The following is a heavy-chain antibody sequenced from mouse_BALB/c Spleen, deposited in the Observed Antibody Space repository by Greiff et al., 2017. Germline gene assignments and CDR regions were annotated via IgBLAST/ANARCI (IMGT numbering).Heavy chain of an antibody. CDR3: ARDWDYAMDY. CDR2: ISNLAYSI. J-gene: IGHJ4*01. CDR1: GFSFSDYG. Sequence: EVQLQESGGGLVQPGGSRKLSCAASGFSFSDYGMAWVRQAPGKGPEWVAFISNLAYSIYYADTVTGRFTISRENAKNTLYLEMSSLRSEDTAMYYCARDWDYAMDYWGQGTSVTVSS. V-gene: IGHV5-15*02.